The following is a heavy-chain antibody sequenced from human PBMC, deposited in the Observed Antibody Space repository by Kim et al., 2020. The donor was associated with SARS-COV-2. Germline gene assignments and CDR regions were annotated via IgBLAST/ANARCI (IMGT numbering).Heavy chain of an antibody. J-gene: IGHJ5*02. CDR1: GFTFSSYW. D-gene: IGHD3-10*01. CDR3: ARDKYYYGSGSYYKDYNWFDP. V-gene: IGHV3-7*01. CDR2: IKQDGSEK. Sequence: GGSLRLSCVASGFTFSSYWMSWVRQAPGKGLEWVANIKQDGSEKYYVDSVKGRFTISRDNAKNSLYLQMNSLRAEDTAVYYCARDKYYYGSGSYYKDYNWFDPWGQGTLVTVSS.